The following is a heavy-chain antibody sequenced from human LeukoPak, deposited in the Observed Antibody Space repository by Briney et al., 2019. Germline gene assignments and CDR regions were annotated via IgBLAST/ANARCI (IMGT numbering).Heavy chain of an antibody. Sequence: GGSLRLSRAASGFTFSSYAMHWVRQAPGKGLEWVAVISYNGSNTYYADSVKGRFTISRDNSKNTLYLQMNSLRAEDTAVYYCAREVGSDYYDSRLDYWGQGTLVTVCS. J-gene: IGHJ4*02. CDR3: AREVGSDYYDSRLDY. D-gene: IGHD3-22*01. CDR2: ISYNGSNT. CDR1: GFTFSSYA. V-gene: IGHV3-30-3*01.